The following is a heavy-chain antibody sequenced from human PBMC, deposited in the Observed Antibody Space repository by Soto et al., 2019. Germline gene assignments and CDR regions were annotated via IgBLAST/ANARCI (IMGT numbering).Heavy chain of an antibody. CDR1: GGSISSSNW. D-gene: IGHD3-22*01. CDR3: ARDRYDSSGYVIIDAFDI. J-gene: IGHJ3*02. V-gene: IGHV4-4*02. CDR2: IYHSGST. Sequence: QVQLQESGPGLVKPSGTLSLTCAVSGGSISSSNWWSWVRQPPGKGLEWIGEIYHSGSTNYNPSLKSRVNISVDKSKNPFSLKLSSVTAADTAVYYCARDRYDSSGYVIIDAFDIWGQGTMVTVSS.